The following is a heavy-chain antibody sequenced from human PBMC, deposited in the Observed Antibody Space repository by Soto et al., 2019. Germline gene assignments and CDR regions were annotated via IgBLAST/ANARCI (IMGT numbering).Heavy chain of an antibody. CDR2: IKSKTDGGTT. V-gene: IGHV3-15*01. CDR1: GFTFSNAW. D-gene: IGHD2-2*03. J-gene: IGHJ6*02. Sequence: PGGSLRLSCAASGFTFSNAWMSWVRQAPGKGLEWVGRIKSKTDGGTTDYAAPVKGRFTISRDDSKNTLYLQMNSLKTEGTAVYYCTTAGYCSSTSCYIPLNWGQGTTVTVSS. CDR3: TTAGYCSSTSCYIPLN.